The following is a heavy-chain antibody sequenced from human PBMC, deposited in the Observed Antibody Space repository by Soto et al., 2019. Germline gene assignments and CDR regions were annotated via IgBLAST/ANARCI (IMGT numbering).Heavy chain of an antibody. CDR3: ARVYYEYIWGSYPLVY. Sequence: EVQLVESGGGLVQPGGSLRLSCAASGFTFSSHWMSWVRQAPGKGLEWLASIKQDGSEKHYVDSVKGRFTISRDNANNSLYLQMNSLRVEDTAVYYCARVYYEYIWGSYPLVYWGQGTLVTVSS. D-gene: IGHD3-16*02. V-gene: IGHV3-7*01. CDR1: GFTFSSHW. J-gene: IGHJ4*02. CDR2: IKQDGSEK.